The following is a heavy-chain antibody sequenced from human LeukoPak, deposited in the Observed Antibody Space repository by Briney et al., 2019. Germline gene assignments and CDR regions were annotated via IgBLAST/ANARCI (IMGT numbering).Heavy chain of an antibody. CDR3: ARYVTIFVGGESN. J-gene: IGHJ4*02. CDR1: GGSISSSGYY. V-gene: IGHV4-39*01. D-gene: IGHD3-9*01. Sequence: PSETLSLTCTVSGGSISSSGYYWGRIRQSPGKGLEWIGSIYYSGSFYYNPSLKSRVTISVDTSKNQFSLRLSSVTAADTAVYYCARYVTIFVGGESNWGQGTLVTVSS. CDR2: IYYSGSF.